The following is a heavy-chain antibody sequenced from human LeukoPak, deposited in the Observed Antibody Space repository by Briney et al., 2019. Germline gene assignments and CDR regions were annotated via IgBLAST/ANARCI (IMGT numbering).Heavy chain of an antibody. Sequence: ASVKVSCKVSGYTLTELSMHWVRQAPGKGLEWMGGFDPEDGETIYAQKFQGRVTMTRDTSTSTVYMELSSLRSEDTAVYYCARDTCTNGVCYIPWGQGTLVTVSS. D-gene: IGHD2-8*01. J-gene: IGHJ5*02. CDR3: ARDTCTNGVCYIP. V-gene: IGHV1-24*01. CDR2: FDPEDGET. CDR1: GYTLTELS.